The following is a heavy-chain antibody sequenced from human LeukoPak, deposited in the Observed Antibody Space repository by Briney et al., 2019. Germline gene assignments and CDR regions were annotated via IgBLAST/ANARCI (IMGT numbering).Heavy chain of an antibody. CDR3: ARALPYNWNYYPL. J-gene: IGHJ4*02. D-gene: IGHD1-7*01. Sequence: ASVKVSCKASGYTFTGYYMHWVRQAPGQGLEWMGWINPNSGGTNYAQKFQGRVTMTRDTSISTAYMELSRLRSDDTAVYYCARALPYNWNYYPLWGQGTLVTVSS. CDR2: INPNSGGT. CDR1: GYTFTGYY. V-gene: IGHV1-2*02.